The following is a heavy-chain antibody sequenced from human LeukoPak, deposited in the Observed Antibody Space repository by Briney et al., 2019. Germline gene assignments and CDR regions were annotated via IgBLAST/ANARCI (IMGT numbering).Heavy chain of an antibody. V-gene: IGHV3-53*01. CDR1: GFTVSSYY. J-gene: IGHJ3*02. D-gene: IGHD5-24*01. CDR3: ARARSWPEHAFDI. CDR2: IYGGGST. Sequence: GGSLRLSCAASGFTVSSYYMSWVRQDPGKGLEWVSIIYGGGSTSYADSVKGRFTISRDTSKNTLYPQMNSLRAEDTAVYYCARARSWPEHAFDIWGQGTMVTVSS.